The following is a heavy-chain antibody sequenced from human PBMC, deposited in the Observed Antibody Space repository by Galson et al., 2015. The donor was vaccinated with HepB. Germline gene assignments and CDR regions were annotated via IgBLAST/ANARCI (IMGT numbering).Heavy chain of an antibody. CDR3: AKSPYDYSNQLFDY. V-gene: IGHV3-23*01. Sequence: SLRLSCAASGFTFSGYAMSWVRQAPGKGLEWVSGIHGRSGGTYYADSVKGRFTISRDNSKNTLYLQMNSLRAEDTAVYYCAKSPYDYSNQLFDYWGQGTLVTVSS. CDR2: IHGRSGGT. CDR1: GFTFSGYA. J-gene: IGHJ4*02. D-gene: IGHD4-11*01.